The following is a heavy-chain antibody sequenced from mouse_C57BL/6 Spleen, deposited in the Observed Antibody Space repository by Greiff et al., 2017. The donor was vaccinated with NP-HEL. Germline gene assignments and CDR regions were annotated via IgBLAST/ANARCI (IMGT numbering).Heavy chain of an antibody. CDR3: ARVMGLGWFAY. D-gene: IGHD4-1*01. V-gene: IGHV3-6*01. CDR1: GYSITSGYY. J-gene: IGHJ3*01. Sequence: DVQLQESGPGLVKPSQSLSLTCSVTGYSITSGYYWNWIRQFPGNKLEWMGYISYDGSNNYNPSLKNRISITRDTSKNQFFLKLNSVTTEDTATYYCARVMGLGWFAYWGQGTLVTVSA. CDR2: ISYDGSN.